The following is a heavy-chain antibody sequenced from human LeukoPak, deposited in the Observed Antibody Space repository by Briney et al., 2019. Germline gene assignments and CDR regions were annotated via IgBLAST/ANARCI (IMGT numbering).Heavy chain of an antibody. D-gene: IGHD1-14*01. CDR3: ARGYTLNWFDP. J-gene: IGHJ5*02. Sequence: SVTLSLTCTVSGGSISPYYWSWIRQPAGKGLEWIGRIYTSGSTNYNPSLKSRVTISVDTSKNQFSLKLSSVTAADTAVYYCARGYTLNWFDPWAREPWSPSPQ. V-gene: IGHV4-4*07. CDR1: GGSISPYY. CDR2: IYTSGST.